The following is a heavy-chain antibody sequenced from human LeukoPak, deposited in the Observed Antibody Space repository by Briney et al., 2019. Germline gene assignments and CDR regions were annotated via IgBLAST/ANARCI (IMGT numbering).Heavy chain of an antibody. D-gene: IGHD1-26*01. CDR3: AKGNFVGAQDY. CDR2: ISYDGSNK. J-gene: IGHJ4*02. CDR1: GFTFSDYY. V-gene: IGHV3-30*18. Sequence: GGSLRLSCAASGFTFSDYYMSWIRQAPGKGLEWVAVISYDGSNKYYADSVKGRFTISRDNSKNTLYLQMNSLRAEDTAVYYCAKGNFVGAQDYWGQGTLVTVSS.